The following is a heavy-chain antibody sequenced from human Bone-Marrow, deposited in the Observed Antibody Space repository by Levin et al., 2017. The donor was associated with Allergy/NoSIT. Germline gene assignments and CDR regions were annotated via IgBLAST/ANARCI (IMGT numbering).Heavy chain of an antibody. CDR3: VRVQVISSILGDYYSYCGIDV. CDR2: TYNSGST. D-gene: IGHD3-10*02. CDR1: GGSISSNDYY. J-gene: IGHJ6*02. V-gene: IGHV4-30-4*08. Sequence: LRLSCTVPGGSISSNDYYWSWIRQSPGKGLEWIGYTYNSGSTQYNPSLQGRLVISVDASKNQFSLRLTSSTAADTAVLFCVRVQVISSILGDYYSYCGIDVWGQGTTVIVSS.